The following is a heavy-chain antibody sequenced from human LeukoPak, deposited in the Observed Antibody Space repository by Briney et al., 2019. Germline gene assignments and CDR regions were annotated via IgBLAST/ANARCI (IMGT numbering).Heavy chain of an antibody. CDR3: AKGAYSSSWYWLDY. J-gene: IGHJ4*02. CDR1: GGTFISYA. Sequence: VKVSCKASGGTFISYAISWVRQAPGQGLEWMGGIIPIFGTANYAQKFQGRVTINADKSTSTAYMELSSLRAEDTAVYYCAKGAYSSSWYWLDYWGQGTLVTVSS. CDR2: IIPIFGTA. V-gene: IGHV1-69*06. D-gene: IGHD6-13*01.